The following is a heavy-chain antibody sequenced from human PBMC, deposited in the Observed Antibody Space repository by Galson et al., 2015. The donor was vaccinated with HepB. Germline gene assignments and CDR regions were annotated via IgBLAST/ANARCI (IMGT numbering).Heavy chain of an antibody. CDR3: AKDWAHPYSEPLRFVPFDI. V-gene: IGHV3-21*04. Sequence: SLRLSCAASGFILSSYTMNWVRQAPGKGLEWVSSISTSISYRYYADSVKGRFTISRDNAKNSLYLQMNSLRAEDTAVYYCAKDWAHPYSEPLRFVPFDIWGQGTMVTVSS. CDR1: GFILSSYT. D-gene: IGHD1-26*01. CDR2: ISTSISYR. J-gene: IGHJ3*02.